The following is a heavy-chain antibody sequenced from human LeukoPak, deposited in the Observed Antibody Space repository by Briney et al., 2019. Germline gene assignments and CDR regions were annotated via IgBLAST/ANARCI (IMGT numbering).Heavy chain of an antibody. CDR2: IKQDGSEK. CDR1: GFTFSSYW. J-gene: IGHJ3*02. Sequence: PGGSLRLSCAASGFTFSSYWMSWDRQAPGKGLEWVANIKQDGSEKYYVDSVKGRFTISRDNAKNSLYLQMNSLRAEDTAVYYCARAEYSSSWYEVICAFDIWGQGTMVTVSS. D-gene: IGHD6-13*01. V-gene: IGHV3-7*01. CDR3: ARAEYSSSWYEVICAFDI.